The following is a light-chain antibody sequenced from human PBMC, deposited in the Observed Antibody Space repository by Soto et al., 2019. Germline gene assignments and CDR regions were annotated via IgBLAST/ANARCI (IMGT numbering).Light chain of an antibody. Sequence: QSAVTQPAFLSGPLRQPIPISCAGTGSVVGAYNLVSWYQQHPGKAPKLIICEVNTRPSGISNRFSGSKSGDTASLTISGLQAEDEADYFCCSYAGTVAYVFGTGTKVTVL. CDR1: GSVVGAYNL. CDR2: EVN. J-gene: IGLJ1*01. CDR3: CSYAGTVAYV. V-gene: IGLV2-23*02.